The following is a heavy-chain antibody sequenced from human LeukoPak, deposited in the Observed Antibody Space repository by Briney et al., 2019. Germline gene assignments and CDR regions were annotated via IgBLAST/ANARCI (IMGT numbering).Heavy chain of an antibody. D-gene: IGHD5-18*01. CDR2: IYCGGTV. J-gene: IGHJ6*03. V-gene: IGHV4-4*07. CDR3: ARDSPDGYTLEHYYYYMDV. Sequence: PSETLSLTCTVSGGSLCPYYWTWIRQSAAKGLEYIGRIYCGGTVNQNPSLASRLTLSVDTSKNQVSLKLSSVTAADTAVYYCARDSPDGYTLEHYYYYMDVWGKGTTATVSS. CDR1: GGSLCPYY.